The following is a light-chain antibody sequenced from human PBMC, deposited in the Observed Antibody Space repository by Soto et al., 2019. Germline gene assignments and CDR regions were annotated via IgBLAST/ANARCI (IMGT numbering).Light chain of an antibody. CDR3: QQYGTSPLT. Sequence: EIGLTQSPGTVSLAPGERATLSCRASRSVSSSYLAWYQQKPGQAPRLLIYGASSRATDIPDRFSGSGSGTDFTLTISRMPPEDFSVYYCQQYGTSPLTFGGRPKVEIK. CDR2: GAS. J-gene: IGKJ4*01. V-gene: IGKV3-20*01. CDR1: RSVSSSY.